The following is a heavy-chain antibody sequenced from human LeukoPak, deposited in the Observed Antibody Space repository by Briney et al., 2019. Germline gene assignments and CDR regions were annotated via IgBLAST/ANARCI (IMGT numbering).Heavy chain of an antibody. J-gene: IGHJ4*02. V-gene: IGHV3-23*01. CDR2: ISGRGGST. Sequence: GGSLRLSCEASGFIFSSNAMSWVRQAPGKGLEWVSSISGRGGSTYYADSVKGRLTISRDNSKNTLYLQMNSLRAEDTAVYYCAKETYYYDSSGYYQTPAFDYWGQGTLVTVSS. CDR1: GFIFSSNA. CDR3: AKETYYYDSSGYYQTPAFDY. D-gene: IGHD3-22*01.